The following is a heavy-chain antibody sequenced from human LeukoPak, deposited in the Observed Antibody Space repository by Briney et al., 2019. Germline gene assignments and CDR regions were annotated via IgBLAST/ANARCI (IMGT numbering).Heavy chain of an antibody. V-gene: IGHV4-34*01. D-gene: IGHD6-13*01. CDR2: INHSGST. CDR1: GGSFSGYY. Sequence: SETLSLTCAVYGGSFSGYYWSWIRQPPGKGLEWIGEINHSGSTNYNPSLQSRGTKSLDTSKNQFSLTLSSVTAAHTPVYSFARNEGQQLSRSWFDPWGQGTLVTVSS. J-gene: IGHJ5*02. CDR3: ARNEGQQLSRSWFDP.